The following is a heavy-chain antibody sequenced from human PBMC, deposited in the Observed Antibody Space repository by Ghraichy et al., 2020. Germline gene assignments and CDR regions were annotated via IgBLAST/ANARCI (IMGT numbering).Heavy chain of an antibody. V-gene: IGHV1-18*04. J-gene: IGHJ6*02. CDR2: ISAYNGNT. CDR3: ARGGVSYCSSTSCQRPNYYYYYGMDV. D-gene: IGHD2-2*01. Sequence: ASVKVSCKASGYTFTSYGISWVRQAPGQGLEWMGWISAYNGNTNYAQKLQGRVTMTTDTSTSTAYMELRSLRSDDTAVYYCARGGVSYCSSTSCQRPNYYYYYGMDVWGQGTTVTVSS. CDR1: GYTFTSYG.